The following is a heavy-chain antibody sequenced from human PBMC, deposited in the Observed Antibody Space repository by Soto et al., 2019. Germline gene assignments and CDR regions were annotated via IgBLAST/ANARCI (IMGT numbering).Heavy chain of an antibody. Sequence: ASVKVSCKASGYTFTSYCISWVRQAPGQGLEWMGWISAYNGNTNYAQKFQGWVTMTRDTSTSTAYMELSRLRSDDTAVYYCARGSYGDYEETIYYYYMYVWGKGTTVTVSS. J-gene: IGHJ6*03. D-gene: IGHD4-17*01. V-gene: IGHV1-18*01. CDR2: ISAYNGNT. CDR1: GYTFTSYC. CDR3: ARGSYGDYEETIYYYYMYV.